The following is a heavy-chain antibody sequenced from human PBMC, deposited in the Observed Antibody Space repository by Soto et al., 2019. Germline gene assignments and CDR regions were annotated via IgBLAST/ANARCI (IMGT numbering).Heavy chain of an antibody. V-gene: IGHV4-59*01. J-gene: IGHJ5*02. CDR2: IYYSGST. Sequence: ASETLSLTCTVSGGSISSYYWSWIRQPPGKGLEWIGYIYYSGSTNYNPSLKSRVTISVDTSKNQFSLKLSSVTAADTAVYYCARYIGSRLNWFDPWGQGTLVTVSS. D-gene: IGHD3-10*01. CDR3: ARYIGSRLNWFDP. CDR1: GGSISSYY.